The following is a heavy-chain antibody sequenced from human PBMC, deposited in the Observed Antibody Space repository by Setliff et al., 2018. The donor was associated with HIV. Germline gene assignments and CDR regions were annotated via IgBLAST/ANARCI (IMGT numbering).Heavy chain of an antibody. CDR2: IYYSGST. Sequence: SETLSLTCTVSGGSISSYYWSWIRQPPGKGLEWIGYIYYSGSTNYNPSLKSRVTISVDTSKNQFSLKLSSVTAADTAVYYCARGRWGSSVFDYWGQGTLVTVSS. D-gene: IGHD2-21*01. CDR1: GGSISSYY. J-gene: IGHJ4*02. V-gene: IGHV4-59*08. CDR3: ARGRWGSSVFDY.